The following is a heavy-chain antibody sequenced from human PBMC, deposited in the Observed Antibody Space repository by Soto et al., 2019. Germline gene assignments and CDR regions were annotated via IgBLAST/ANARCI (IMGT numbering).Heavy chain of an antibody. Sequence: ASVKVSCPSSGYIFTGYLINWVLQAPGQGPEWLGWITADNGNTDYPQKLQGRVTMTTDTSTSTAYLELRSLTSDDTAVYYCARDLRGRAATGGGLEVWGQGTTVTVYS. J-gene: IGHJ6*02. CDR3: ARDLRGRAATGGGLEV. V-gene: IGHV1-18*01. CDR1: GYIFTGYL. D-gene: IGHD6-13*01. CDR2: ITADNGNT.